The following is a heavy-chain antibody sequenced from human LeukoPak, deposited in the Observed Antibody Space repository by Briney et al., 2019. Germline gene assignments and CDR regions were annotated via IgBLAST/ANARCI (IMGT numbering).Heavy chain of an antibody. Sequence: ASVKVSCKASGYTSTSYYMHWVRQAPGQGLEWMGIINPSGGSTSYAQKFQGRVTMTRDTSTSTVYMELSSLRSEDTAVYYCAREYCSGGSCYSGTSFDYWGQGTLVTVSS. CDR2: INPSGGST. D-gene: IGHD2-15*01. CDR1: GYTSTSYY. J-gene: IGHJ4*02. CDR3: AREYCSGGSCYSGTSFDY. V-gene: IGHV1-46*01.